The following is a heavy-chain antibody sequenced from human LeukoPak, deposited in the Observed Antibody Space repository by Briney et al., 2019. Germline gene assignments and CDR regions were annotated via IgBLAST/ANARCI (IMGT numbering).Heavy chain of an antibody. CDR1: GFTFSDYY. D-gene: IGHD3-22*01. V-gene: IGHV3-74*01. CDR2: INSDGSST. Sequence: GGSLRLSCAVSGFTFSDYYMSWIRQAPGKGLVWVSRINSDGSSTRYTDSVKGRFTISRDNAKNTLYLQMNSLRAEDTAVYYCARSHYYDSSGYYYYYYGMDVWGQGTTVTVSS. J-gene: IGHJ6*02. CDR3: ARSHYYDSSGYYYYYYGMDV.